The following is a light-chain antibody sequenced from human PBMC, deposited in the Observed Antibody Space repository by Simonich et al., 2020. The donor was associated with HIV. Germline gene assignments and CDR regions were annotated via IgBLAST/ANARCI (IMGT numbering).Light chain of an antibody. CDR1: QSVLYSYHNKNY. CDR2: WAS. V-gene: IGKV4-1*01. Sequence: DIVMPQSPDSLAVSLGERATINCTSRQSVLYSYHNKNYLVWYQQKPGQPPKLLIYWASTRESGVPDRCSGSGSDTDFTLTISSLQAEDVAVYYCQQYYTTPRTFGQGTKVEIK. J-gene: IGKJ1*01. CDR3: QQYYTTPRT.